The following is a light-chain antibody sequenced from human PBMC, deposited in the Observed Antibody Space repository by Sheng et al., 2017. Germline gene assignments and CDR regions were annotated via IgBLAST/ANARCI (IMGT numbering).Light chain of an antibody. CDR1: NIGDKT. V-gene: IGLV3-21*03. Sequence: SYVLTQPPSVSVAPGKTARITCAEKNIGDKTVHWYQKKPGQAPVLVVYDDTDRPSGIPERFSGSNSDNTATLTISRVEAGDEADYFCQVWDAVSDHPGVFGGGTTLSVL. J-gene: IGLJ3*02. CDR3: QVWDAVSDHPGV. CDR2: DDT.